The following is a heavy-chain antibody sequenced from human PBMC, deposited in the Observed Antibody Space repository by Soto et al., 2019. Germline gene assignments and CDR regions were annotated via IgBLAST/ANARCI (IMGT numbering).Heavy chain of an antibody. CDR2: IKMKSEGATR. J-gene: IGHJ6*02. Sequence: EVKLVESGGGLVTPGGSLRLSCAASGLTFSNAWMNWVRQAPGKGLEWVGLIKMKSEGATRHYAAPVNGRFTISRDDSKSTLYLQMSSLKTEDTAVYYCTTLGSHYYYHNFDGWGQGTTVTVSS. CDR3: TTLGSHYYYHNFDG. V-gene: IGHV3-15*07. CDR1: GLTFSNAW.